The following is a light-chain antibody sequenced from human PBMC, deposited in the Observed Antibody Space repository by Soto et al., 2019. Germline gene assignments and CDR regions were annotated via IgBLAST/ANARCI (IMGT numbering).Light chain of an antibody. J-gene: IGKJ4*01. Sequence: EIVMTQSPATLSMSPGERATLSCRASQGISTKVAWYQQKPGQAPRLLIYGASTRATGVPARFSGSGSGTEFTLSISSLQSEHFAVYYCQQYNSWPLTFGGGTKVEIK. CDR3: QQYNSWPLT. CDR2: GAS. CDR1: QGISTK. V-gene: IGKV3-15*01.